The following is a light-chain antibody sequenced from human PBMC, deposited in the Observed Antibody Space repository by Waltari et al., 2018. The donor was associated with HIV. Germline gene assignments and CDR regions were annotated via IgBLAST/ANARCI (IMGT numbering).Light chain of an antibody. V-gene: IGLV1-47*01. CDR2: RNN. CDR1: SSNIGSNY. J-gene: IGLJ1*01. CDR3: AAWDDSLSGRYV. Sequence: QSVLTQPPSASGTSGPRVTISCSGSSSNIGSNYVYWYQTLPGTAPKLLIYRNNQRPSGVPDRFSGSKSGTSASLAISGLRSEDEADYYCAAWDDSLSGRYVFGTGTKVTVL.